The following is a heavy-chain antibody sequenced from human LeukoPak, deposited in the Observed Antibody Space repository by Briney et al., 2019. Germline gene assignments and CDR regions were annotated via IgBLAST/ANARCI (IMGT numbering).Heavy chain of an antibody. V-gene: IGHV1-2*02. CDR2: INPHSGGT. D-gene: IGHD2-21*02. CDR1: GYTFSDNY. Sequence: ASVKVSCKASGYTFSDNYIHWVRQAPGQGLEWMGWINPHSGGTNYGENFQGRVTLTRDTSISTAYMDLSSLISDDTAVYYCAREFMRVTAFDIWGKGTMATVSS. J-gene: IGHJ3*02. CDR3: AREFMRVTAFDI.